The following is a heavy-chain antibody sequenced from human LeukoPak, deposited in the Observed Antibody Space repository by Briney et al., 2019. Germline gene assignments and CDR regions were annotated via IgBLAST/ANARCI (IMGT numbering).Heavy chain of an antibody. D-gene: IGHD6-19*01. CDR1: VVTFSNYGNYA. V-gene: IGHV3-23*01. Sequence: GGSLRLSCAASVVTFSNYGNYAMNWVRQAPGKGLEWVSLISGTSTYYADSVKGRFTISRDNSKNTLYLQMNSLRSDDTAVYYCAKAVTGSGCWGQGTLVTVSS. CDR2: ISGTST. CDR3: AKAVTGSGC. J-gene: IGHJ4*02.